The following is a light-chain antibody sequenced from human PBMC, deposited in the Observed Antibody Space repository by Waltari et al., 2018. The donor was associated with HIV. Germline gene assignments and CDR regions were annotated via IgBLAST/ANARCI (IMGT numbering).Light chain of an antibody. Sequence: QSALTQPASVSGSLGKSITISCTGASTNVGSYSLVSWYQNRPGHAPTLILYHDSKLPLGFSSRFSGAKFGNTASLTISGLQSEDEADYYCCSYGGDDTLVFGGGTKVTAL. V-gene: IGLV2-23*01. CDR2: HDS. CDR1: STNVGSYSL. J-gene: IGLJ3*02. CDR3: CSYGGDDTLV.